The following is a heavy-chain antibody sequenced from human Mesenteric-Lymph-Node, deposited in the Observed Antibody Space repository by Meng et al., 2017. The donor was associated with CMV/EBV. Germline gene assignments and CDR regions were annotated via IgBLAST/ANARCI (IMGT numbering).Heavy chain of an antibody. Sequence: GGSLRLSCAASGFTFYNFAMSWVRQAPGKGLEWVSGLSGEGSTKYYADSVKGRFTTSRDNRKNAVDLQMNSLRAEDTAVYYCVKAADTLRNIRDAFESWGQGTMVTVSS. CDR3: VKAADTLRNIRDAFES. J-gene: IGHJ3*02. CDR1: GFTFYNFA. V-gene: IGHV3-23*01. CDR2: LSGEGSTK. D-gene: IGHD2/OR15-2a*01.